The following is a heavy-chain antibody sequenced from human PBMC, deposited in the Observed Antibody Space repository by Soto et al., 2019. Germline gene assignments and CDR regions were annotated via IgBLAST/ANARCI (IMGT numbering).Heavy chain of an antibody. CDR3: TARITIFGVVRMDV. V-gene: IGHV3-15*01. D-gene: IGHD3-3*01. Sequence: GGSLRLSCAASGFTFSNAWMSWVRQAPGKGLEWVGRIKSKIDGEKTDYAAPVKARLTISSDYSNNTLSLQMNSLKTEDTAMYYCTARITIFGVVRMDVWGQGTTVTVSS. CDR1: GFTFSNAW. CDR2: IKSKIDGEKT. J-gene: IGHJ6*02.